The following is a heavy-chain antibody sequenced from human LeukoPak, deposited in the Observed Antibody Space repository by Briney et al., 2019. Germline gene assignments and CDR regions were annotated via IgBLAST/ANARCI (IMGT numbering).Heavy chain of an antibody. CDR2: ISYDGSNK. CDR1: GVTFSTYA. V-gene: IGHV3-30-3*01. Sequence: GGSLRLSCAASGVTFSTYAMHWGRQAPGKGLERVAVISYDGSNKYYADSVNGRFTISRDNSKNTLYLQMNSLRAEDTAVYYCARDDVDTAMAPGDWGQGTLVTVSS. J-gene: IGHJ4*02. D-gene: IGHD5-18*01. CDR3: ARDDVDTAMAPGD.